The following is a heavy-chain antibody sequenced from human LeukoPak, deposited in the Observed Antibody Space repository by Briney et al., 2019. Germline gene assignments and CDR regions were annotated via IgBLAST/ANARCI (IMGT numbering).Heavy chain of an antibody. V-gene: IGHV3-43*01. CDR1: GFTFDDYT. J-gene: IGHJ5*02. D-gene: IGHD6-13*01. Sequence: GGSLRLSCAASGFTFDDYTMHWVRQAPGKGLEWVSLISWDGGSTYYADSVKGRFTISRDNSKNSLYLQMNSLRTEDTALYYCAKDLETYSSSPAGNWFDPWGQGTLATVSS. CDR2: ISWDGGST. CDR3: AKDLETYSSSPAGNWFDP.